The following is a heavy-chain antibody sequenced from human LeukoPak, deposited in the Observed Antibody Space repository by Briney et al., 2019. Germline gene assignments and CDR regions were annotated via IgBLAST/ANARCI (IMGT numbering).Heavy chain of an antibody. Sequence: GSLRLSCAASGFTFSGYAMSWVRQAPGKGLEWVSAISGSGGSTYYADSVKGRFTISRDNSKNTLYLQMNSLRAEDTAVYYCAAHSGSYLNNFDYWGQGTLVTVSS. V-gene: IGHV3-23*01. CDR1: GFTFSGYA. J-gene: IGHJ4*02. CDR3: AAHSGSYLNNFDY. CDR2: ISGSGGST. D-gene: IGHD1-26*01.